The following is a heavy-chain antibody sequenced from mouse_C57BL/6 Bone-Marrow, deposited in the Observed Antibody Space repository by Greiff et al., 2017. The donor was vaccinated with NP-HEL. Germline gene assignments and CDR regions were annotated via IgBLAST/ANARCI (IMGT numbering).Heavy chain of an antibody. V-gene: IGHV1-50*01. CDR3: AKPPLLLRDYWYFDV. CDR1: GYTFTSYW. Sequence: QVQLQQPGAELVKPGASVKLSCKASGYTFTSYWMQWVKQRPGQGLEWIGEIDPSDSYTNYNQKFKGKATLTVDTSSSTAYMQLSSLTSEDSAVYYCAKPPLLLRDYWYFDVWGTGTTVTVSS. D-gene: IGHD1-1*01. CDR2: IDPSDSYT. J-gene: IGHJ1*03.